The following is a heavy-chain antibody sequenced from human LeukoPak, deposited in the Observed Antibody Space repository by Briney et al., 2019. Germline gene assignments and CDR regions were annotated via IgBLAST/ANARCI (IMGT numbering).Heavy chain of an antibody. CDR1: GFTFSSYG. CDR3: ARGEPYYYDSSGYRGDY. Sequence: PGGPLRLSCAASGFTFSSYGMHWVRQAPGKGLEWVAVIWYDGSNKYYADSVKGRFTISRDNSKNTLYLQMNSLRAEDTAVYYCARGEPYYYDSSGYRGDYWGQGTLVTVSS. CDR2: IWYDGSNK. D-gene: IGHD3-22*01. J-gene: IGHJ4*02. V-gene: IGHV3-33*01.